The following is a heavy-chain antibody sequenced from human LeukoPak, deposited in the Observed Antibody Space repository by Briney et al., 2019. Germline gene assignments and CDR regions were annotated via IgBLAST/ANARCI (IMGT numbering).Heavy chain of an antibody. CDR3: ARDGDPYYYYMDV. V-gene: IGHV4-61*02. Sequence: SETLSLTCTVSGGSISSGSYYWSWIRQPAGKGLEWIGRIYTSGSTNYNPSLKSRVTISVDTSKNQFSLKLSSVTAADTAVYYCARDGDPYYYYMDVWGKGTTVTVSS. CDR1: GGSISSGSYY. J-gene: IGHJ6*03. CDR2: IYTSGST. D-gene: IGHD2-21*02.